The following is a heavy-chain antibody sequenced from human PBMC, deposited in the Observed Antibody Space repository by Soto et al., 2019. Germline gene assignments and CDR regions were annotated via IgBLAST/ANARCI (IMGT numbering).Heavy chain of an antibody. Sequence: QVQLVESGGGLVQPGGSLRLSCAASGFTFSDYYMTWIRQAPGKGLEWVSYVSSSGSTIYYADSVKGRFTLSRDNAKNSLYPQMNSLRAEDTAVYYCARDPYCISSSCFEGYNWFDPWGQGTLVTVSS. CDR2: VSSSGSTI. V-gene: IGHV3-11*01. J-gene: IGHJ5*02. CDR3: ARDPYCISSSCFEGYNWFDP. CDR1: GFTFSDYY. D-gene: IGHD2-2*01.